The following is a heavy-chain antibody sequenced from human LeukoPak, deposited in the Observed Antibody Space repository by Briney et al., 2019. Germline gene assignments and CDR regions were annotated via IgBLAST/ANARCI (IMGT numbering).Heavy chain of an antibody. CDR1: GFTFSSYA. V-gene: IGHV3-30-3*01. D-gene: IGHD6-13*01. CDR2: ISYDGSNK. CDR3: ARDQGSSWYYFDY. J-gene: IGHJ4*02. Sequence: GGSLRLSCAASGFTFSSYAMHWVRQAPGKGLEWVAVISYDGSNKYYADSVKGRFTISRDNSKNTLYLQMNSLRAGDTAVYYCARDQGSSWYYFDYWGQGTLVTVSS.